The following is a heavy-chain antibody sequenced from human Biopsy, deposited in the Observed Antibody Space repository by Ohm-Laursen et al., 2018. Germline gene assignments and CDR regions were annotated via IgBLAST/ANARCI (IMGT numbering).Heavy chain of an antibody. CDR3: ARFPLGAYDDSGSYRAVEHWYFDL. V-gene: IGHV1-69*06. CDR1: GGTFTNHA. D-gene: IGHD3-22*01. Sequence: GASVKASCKASGGTFTNHAVGWVRQAPGQGLEWVGRSIPLFNTANYADKFQGRATLTADKSTTTAYMELSSLRSEDTAIYYCARFPLGAYDDSGSYRAVEHWYFDLWGRGTLVTVSS. J-gene: IGHJ2*01. CDR2: SIPLFNTA.